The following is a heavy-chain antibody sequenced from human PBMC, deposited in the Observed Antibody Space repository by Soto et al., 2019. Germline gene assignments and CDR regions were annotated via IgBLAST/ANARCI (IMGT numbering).Heavy chain of an antibody. D-gene: IGHD5-12*01. CDR1: GFTFSSYG. CDR2: ISYDGSNK. J-gene: IGHJ6*02. CDR3: AKAHKGYNYPYYYYGMDV. Sequence: GGSLRLSCAASGFTFSSYGMHWVRQAPGKGLEWVAVISYDGSNKYYADSVKGRFTISRDNSKNTLYLQMNSLRAEDTAVYYCAKAHKGYNYPYYYYGMDVWGQGTTVTVSS. V-gene: IGHV3-30*18.